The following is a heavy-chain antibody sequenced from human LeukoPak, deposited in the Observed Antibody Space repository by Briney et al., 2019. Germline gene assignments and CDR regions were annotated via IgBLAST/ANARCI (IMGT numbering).Heavy chain of an antibody. CDR3: ARSTTYYYDSSGPKRFSWFDP. J-gene: IGHJ5*02. CDR2: IIPIFGTA. D-gene: IGHD3-22*01. Sequence: SVKVSCKASGGTFSSYAISWVRQAPGQALEWMGGIIPIFGTANYAQKFQGRVTITADESTSTAYMELSSLRSEDTAVYYCARSTTYYYDSSGPKRFSWFDPWGQGTLVTVSS. CDR1: GGTFSSYA. V-gene: IGHV1-69*13.